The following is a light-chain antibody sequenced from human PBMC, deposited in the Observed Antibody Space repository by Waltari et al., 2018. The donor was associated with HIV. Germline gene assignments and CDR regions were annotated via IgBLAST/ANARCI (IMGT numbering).Light chain of an antibody. J-gene: IGLJ2*01. CDR1: SRDVGSYNL. Sequence: QSALTQPASVSGSPGQSITISCTGTSRDVGSYNLVPWYQQHPGKAPKLMIYEVSKRPSGVSNRFSGSKSGNTASLTISGLQAEDEADYYCCSYAGSSTFYVVFGGGTKLTVL. V-gene: IGLV2-23*02. CDR2: EVS. CDR3: CSYAGSSTFYVV.